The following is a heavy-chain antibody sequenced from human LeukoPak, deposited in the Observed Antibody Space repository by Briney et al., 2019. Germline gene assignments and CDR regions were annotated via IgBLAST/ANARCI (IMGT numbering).Heavy chain of an antibody. CDR1: GGTFSSYA. J-gene: IGHJ4*02. D-gene: IGHD7-27*01. CDR3: VRTPPNWGFDY. V-gene: IGHV1-69*13. Sequence: ASVKVSCKASGGTFSSYAISWVRQAPGQGLEWMGGIIPIFGTANYAQKFQGRVTITADESTSTAYMELSSLRSEDTAIYYCVRTPPNWGFDYWGQGTLVTVSS. CDR2: IIPIFGTA.